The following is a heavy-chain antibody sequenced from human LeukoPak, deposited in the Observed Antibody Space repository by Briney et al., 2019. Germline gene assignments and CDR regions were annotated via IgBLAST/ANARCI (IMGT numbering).Heavy chain of an antibody. V-gene: IGHV4-34*01. D-gene: IGHD4-17*01. Sequence: KTSETLSLTCAVDGGSLGGYYWSWIRQTPGKGLEWIGEIRRSGNANYNPSLKSRVTLSIDTSKNHFSLNLTSVTAADTAMYYCARRPMPTTMTSPFDYWGPGAQVTVSS. J-gene: IGHJ4*02. CDR3: ARRPMPTTMTSPFDY. CDR1: GGSLGGYY. CDR2: IRRSGNA.